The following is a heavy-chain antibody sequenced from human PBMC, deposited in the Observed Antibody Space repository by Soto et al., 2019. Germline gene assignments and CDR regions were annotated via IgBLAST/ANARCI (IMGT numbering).Heavy chain of an antibody. Sequence: QVQLVESGGGVVQPGRSLRLSCAASGFTFSSYGMHWVRPAPGKGLEWGAVIWYDGSNKYYADSVKGRFTSSRDNSKNTLYLQMNSLRAEDTAVYYCARDEDGLGYFDYWGQGTLVTVSS. CDR2: IWYDGSNK. CDR3: ARDEDGLGYFDY. CDR1: GFTFSSYG. J-gene: IGHJ4*02. D-gene: IGHD6-19*01. V-gene: IGHV3-33*01.